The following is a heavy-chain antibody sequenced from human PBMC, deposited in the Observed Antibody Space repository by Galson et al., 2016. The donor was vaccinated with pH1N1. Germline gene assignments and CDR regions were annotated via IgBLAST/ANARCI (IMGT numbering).Heavy chain of an antibody. J-gene: IGHJ4*02. V-gene: IGHV5-51*01. CDR2: IYPGDSDT. Sequence: QSGAEVKKPGESLKISCKGSGYSFTNYWIGWVRQMSGKGLEWMGIIYPGDSDTRYSPSFQGQFTISADKSSGTAYLQWRSLRASDTAMYYCARPTGHGDSLSGFDTWGQGTLVTVSS. CDR3: ARPTGHGDSLSGFDT. D-gene: IGHD4-17*01. CDR1: GYSFTNYW.